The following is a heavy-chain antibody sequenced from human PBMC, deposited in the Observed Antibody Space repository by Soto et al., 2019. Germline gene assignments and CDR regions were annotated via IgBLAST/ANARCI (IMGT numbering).Heavy chain of an antibody. CDR3: ARILGSASYSYLDV. J-gene: IGHJ6*03. V-gene: IGHV3-21*06. CDR2: ISSVSRYI. Sequence: PGGSLILSCAASGFTFSGYSMNWVRQAPGKGLEWVSSISSVSRYIYYADSMKGRFTISRDNAKNLVFLQMNSLRAEDTAVYYCARILGSASYSYLDVWGKGTTVPFS. CDR1: GFTFSGYS. D-gene: IGHD1-26*01.